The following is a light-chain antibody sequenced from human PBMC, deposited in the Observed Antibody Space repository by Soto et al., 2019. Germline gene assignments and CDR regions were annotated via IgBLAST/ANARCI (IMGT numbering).Light chain of an antibody. CDR2: GAS. CDR3: QQYGSSLWT. V-gene: IGKV3-20*01. Sequence: EIVLTQSPATLSLSPGESATLSCRASQSVRSAYLAWYQQKPGQAPRLLIYGASSRATGIPDRFSGSGSGTDFTLTISRLEPEDFAVYYCQQYGSSLWTFGQGTKVDIK. CDR1: QSVRSAY. J-gene: IGKJ1*01.